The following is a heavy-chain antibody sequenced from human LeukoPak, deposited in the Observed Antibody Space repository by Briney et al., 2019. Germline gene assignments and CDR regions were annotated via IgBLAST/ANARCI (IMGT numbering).Heavy chain of an antibody. CDR2: IYYSGST. CDR3: ARLCGYSGYDYVDY. V-gene: IGHV4-59*08. D-gene: IGHD5-12*01. J-gene: IGHJ4*02. Sequence: SETLSLTCTVSGGSISSYYWSWLRQPPGKGLEWIGYIYYSGSTNYNPSLESRVTISVDTSKNQFSLKLSSVTAADTAVYYCARLCGYSGYDYVDYWGQGTLVTVSS. CDR1: GGSISSYY.